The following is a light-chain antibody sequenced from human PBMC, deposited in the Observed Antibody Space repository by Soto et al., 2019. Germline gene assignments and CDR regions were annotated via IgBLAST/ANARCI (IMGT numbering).Light chain of an antibody. CDR1: QSVYSY. J-gene: IGKJ4*01. Sequence: EIVLTQSPATLSLSPGERVTLSCRASQSVYSYLAWYQQKPGQAPRLLIHDASNRATGIPARFSGSGSGTDFTHTISSLEPEDFAFYYCQERSSWRFGGGTKVEIK. CDR2: DAS. CDR3: QERSSWR. V-gene: IGKV3-11*01.